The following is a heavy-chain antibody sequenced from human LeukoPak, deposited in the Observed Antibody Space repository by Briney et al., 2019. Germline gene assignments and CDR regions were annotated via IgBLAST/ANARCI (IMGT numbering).Heavy chain of an antibody. V-gene: IGHV3-15*01. CDR2: IKSKTDGGTT. J-gene: IGHJ4*02. CDR1: GFTFSNAW. Sequence: GGSLRLSCAASGFTFSNAWMSWVRQAPGKGLEWVGRIKSKTDGGTTDYAVPVKGRFTISRDDSKNTLYLQMNSLKTEDTAVYYCTTDSIRQHTMVRGVGHFDYWGQGTLVTVSS. D-gene: IGHD3-10*01. CDR3: TTDSIRQHTMVRGVGHFDY.